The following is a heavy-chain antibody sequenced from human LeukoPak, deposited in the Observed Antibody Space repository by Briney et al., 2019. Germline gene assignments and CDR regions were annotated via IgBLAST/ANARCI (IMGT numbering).Heavy chain of an antibody. D-gene: IGHD5-18*01. Sequence: GASVKVSCKASGYTFTSYGISWVRQAPGQRLEWMGWINAGNGNTKYSQKFQGRVTITRDTSASTAYMELSSLRSEDTAVYYCARSQLRQIQLWVPIDYWGQGTLVTVSS. CDR2: INAGNGNT. J-gene: IGHJ4*02. V-gene: IGHV1-3*01. CDR3: ARSQLRQIQLWVPIDY. CDR1: GYTFTSYG.